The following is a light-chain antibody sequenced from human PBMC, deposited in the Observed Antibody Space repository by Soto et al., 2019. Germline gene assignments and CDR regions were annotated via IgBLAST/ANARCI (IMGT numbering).Light chain of an antibody. V-gene: IGKV1-39*01. CDR2: AAS. Sequence: DIQMTQSPSSLSASVGDRVTINCRASQRISSYLNWYQQNPGKAPKLLIYAASSLHTGVPSRFSGSGSGTGFTLNIGSLQPGDFATYYCQQYFNTPWTFGQGTKVDIK. CDR3: QQYFNTPWT. CDR1: QRISSY. J-gene: IGKJ1*01.